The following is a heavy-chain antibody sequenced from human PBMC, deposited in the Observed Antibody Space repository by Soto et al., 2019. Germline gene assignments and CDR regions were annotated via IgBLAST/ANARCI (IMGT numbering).Heavy chain of an antibody. CDR1: GGSISSYY. D-gene: IGHD2-15*01. Sequence: QVQLQESGPGLVKPSETLSLTCTVSGGSISSYYWSWIRQPPGKGLEWIGYIYYSGSTNYNPSLKSRVTISVDTSKNQFSLKLSSVTAADMAVYYCARVSGYCSGGSCYYFDYWGQGTLVTVSS. CDR3: ARVSGYCSGGSCYYFDY. J-gene: IGHJ4*02. V-gene: IGHV4-59*01. CDR2: IYYSGST.